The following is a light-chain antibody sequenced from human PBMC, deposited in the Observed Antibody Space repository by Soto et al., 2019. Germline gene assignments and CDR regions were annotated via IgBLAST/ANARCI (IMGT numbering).Light chain of an antibody. CDR3: QQYGSSPLT. CDR2: GAS. Sequence: EIVLTQSPGTLSLSPGERATLSCRASQSVSSKLAWYQQKPGQAPRLLIYGASSRATGIPDRFSGSGSGTDFTLTISRLEPEDFAVYYCQQYGSSPLTCGGGTKVEIK. CDR1: QSVSSK. J-gene: IGKJ4*01. V-gene: IGKV3-20*01.